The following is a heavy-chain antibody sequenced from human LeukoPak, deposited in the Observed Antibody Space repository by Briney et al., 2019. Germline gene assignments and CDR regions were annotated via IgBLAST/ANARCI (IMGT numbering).Heavy chain of an antibody. J-gene: IGHJ4*02. Sequence: GGSLRLSCAASGFTFISYTKHWVRQAQGKGLEWVALTSSDGDKYFADSVQGRFTISRDNSRNTGYPQLGSLRPYDTAVYYCARERGIRALYFDNWGQGTLVTVSS. CDR2: TSSDGDK. CDR3: ARERGIRALYFDN. D-gene: IGHD3-16*01. CDR1: GFTFISYT. V-gene: IGHV3-30*04.